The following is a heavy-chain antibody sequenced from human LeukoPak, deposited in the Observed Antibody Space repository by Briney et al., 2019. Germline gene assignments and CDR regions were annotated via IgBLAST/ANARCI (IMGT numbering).Heavy chain of an antibody. CDR2: IYYTGST. V-gene: IGHV4-39*02. J-gene: IGHJ5*02. CDR1: GGSIRSSSHY. CDR3: ARDNGYCNGGYCSNWFDP. Sequence: PSETLSLTCTVSGGSIRSSSHYWGWIRQPPGKGLEWIGCIYYTGSTYYNPSLKSRVTISVDTSKNQFSLKLTSVTAADTAVYYCARDNGYCNGGYCSNWFDPWGQGTLVTVSS. D-gene: IGHD2-15*01.